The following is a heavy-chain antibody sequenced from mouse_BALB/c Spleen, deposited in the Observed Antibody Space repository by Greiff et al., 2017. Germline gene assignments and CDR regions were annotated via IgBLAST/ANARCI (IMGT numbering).Heavy chain of an antibody. CDR2: IFPGSGNT. CDR1: GYSFTSYY. Sequence: QVQLQQSGPELVKPGASVKISCKASGYSFTSYYIHWVKQRPGQGLEWIGWIFPGSGNTKYNEKFKGKATLTADTSSSTAYMQLSSLTSEDSAVYFCARDITTVWFAYWGQGTLVTVSA. J-gene: IGHJ3*01. D-gene: IGHD1-1*01. CDR3: ARDITTVWFAY. V-gene: IGHV1-66*01.